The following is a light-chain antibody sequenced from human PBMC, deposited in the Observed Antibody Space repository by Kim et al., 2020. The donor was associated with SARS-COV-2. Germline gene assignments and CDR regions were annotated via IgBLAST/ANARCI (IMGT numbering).Light chain of an antibody. J-gene: IGKJ4*01. Sequence: TPGERATLSGRAGQNGDTNYLAWYQQKPGQAPRLLIYDSSSRATGIPDRFSGSGSGTDFTLTISRLEPEDFAVYYCQQYGRSPLTFGGGTKVDIK. V-gene: IGKV3-20*01. CDR3: QQYGRSPLT. CDR2: DSS. CDR1: QNGDTNY.